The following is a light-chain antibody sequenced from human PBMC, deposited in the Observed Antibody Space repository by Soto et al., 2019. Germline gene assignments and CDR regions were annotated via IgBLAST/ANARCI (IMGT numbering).Light chain of an antibody. CDR3: QQYNNYWQ. V-gene: IGKV1-5*03. Sequence: DIQMTQSPSTLSASVGDRVSITCRASQSLSSRLAWYQQKPGKAPKLLIYKASTVESGVPSRFSGSGSGTEFTLNISSLQPDDFATYYYQQYNNYWQFGQGTKVAIK. CDR1: QSLSSR. CDR2: KAS. J-gene: IGKJ1*01.